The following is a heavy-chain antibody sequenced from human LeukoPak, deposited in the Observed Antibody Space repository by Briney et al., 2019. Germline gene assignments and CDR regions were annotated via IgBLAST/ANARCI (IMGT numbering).Heavy chain of an antibody. CDR1: GYSISSSYY. D-gene: IGHD3-9*01. J-gene: IGHJ3*02. V-gene: IGHV4-61*01. Sequence: SETLSLTCTVSGYSISSSYYWSWIRQPPGKGLEWIGYIYYSGSTNYNPSLKSRVTISVDTSKNQFSLKLSSVTAADTAVYYCAREPLRYFDWLLPAFGAFDIWGQGTMVTVSS. CDR2: IYYSGST. CDR3: AREPLRYFDWLLPAFGAFDI.